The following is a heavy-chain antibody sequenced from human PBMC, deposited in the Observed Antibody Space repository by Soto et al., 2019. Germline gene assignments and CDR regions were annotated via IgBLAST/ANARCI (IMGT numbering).Heavy chain of an antibody. V-gene: IGHV3-33*01. J-gene: IGHJ4*02. Sequence: PGGSLRLSCAASGFTFSSYGMHWVRQAPGKGLEWVAVIWYDGSNKYYADSVKGRFTISRDNSKNALYLQMNSLRAEDTAVYYCARGALYYYDSSGYYFFDYWGQGTLVTVSS. D-gene: IGHD3-22*01. CDR3: ARGALYYYDSSGYYFFDY. CDR2: IWYDGSNK. CDR1: GFTFSSYG.